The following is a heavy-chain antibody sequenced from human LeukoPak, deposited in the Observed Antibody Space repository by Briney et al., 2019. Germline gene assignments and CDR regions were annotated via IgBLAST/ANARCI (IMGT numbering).Heavy chain of an antibody. CDR1: GYTFTSYD. Sequence: ASVKVSCKASGYTFTSYDIGWVRQATGQGLEWMGWMRPSSGNTGYGQTFQGRVTMTRDTSISTAYMELSSLRSEDTAMYYCLRNKDGFTIWSQGTMVTVSS. D-gene: IGHD1/OR15-1a*01. CDR3: LRNKDGFTI. J-gene: IGHJ3*02. V-gene: IGHV1-8*01. CDR2: MRPSSGNT.